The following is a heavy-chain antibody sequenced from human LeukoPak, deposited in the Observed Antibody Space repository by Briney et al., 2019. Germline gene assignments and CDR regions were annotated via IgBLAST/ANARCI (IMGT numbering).Heavy chain of an antibody. CDR3: AREGGSSRSLEN. V-gene: IGHV4-4*07. D-gene: IGHD1-26*01. J-gene: IGHJ4*02. Sequence: PSETLSLTCNVSGGSISSYYWTWIRQPAGKGLEWIGRIYTSVYTSGSTNYNPSLKSRVTMSVDTSKNQFSLNLSSVTAADTAVYYCAREGGSSRSLENWGQGTLVTVSS. CDR2: IYTSVYTSGST. CDR1: GGSISSYY.